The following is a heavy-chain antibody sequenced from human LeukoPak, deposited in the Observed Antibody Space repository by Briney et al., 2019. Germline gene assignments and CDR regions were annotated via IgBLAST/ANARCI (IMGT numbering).Heavy chain of an antibody. CDR2: IYPGDSDT. V-gene: IGHV5-51*01. CDR3: ARQIQPIPGWFDP. CDR1: RYSFTSYW. J-gene: IGHJ5*02. D-gene: IGHD5-18*01. Sequence: GESLKISCKGFRYSFTSYWIGWVRQMPGKGLEWMGIIYPGDSDTRYSPSFQGQVTISADKSISTAYLQWSSLKASDTAMYYCARQIQPIPGWFDPWGQGTLVTVSS.